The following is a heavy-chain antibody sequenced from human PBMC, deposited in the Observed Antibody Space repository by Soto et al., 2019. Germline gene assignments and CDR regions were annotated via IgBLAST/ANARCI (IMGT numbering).Heavy chain of an antibody. D-gene: IGHD3-9*01. J-gene: IGHJ6*02. Sequence: PGGSLRLSCAASGLNFNNYGMHWVRQAPGKGLEWVAFIWYDGSKKYYADSVKGRFTISRDNSKNTLYLQMNSLRAEDTAVYYCARVGYDILTGYPDYYYGMDVWGQGTTVTVSS. CDR3: ARVGYDILTGYPDYYYGMDV. V-gene: IGHV3-33*01. CDR2: IWYDGSKK. CDR1: GLNFNNYG.